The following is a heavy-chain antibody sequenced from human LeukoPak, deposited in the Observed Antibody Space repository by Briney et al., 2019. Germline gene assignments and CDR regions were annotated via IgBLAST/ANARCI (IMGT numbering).Heavy chain of an antibody. Sequence: SETLSLTCTISDDSISNSCYFWAWLRPSPGKGLEWLASINYSGRTYYNPSLNSRLTISVGTAKRQFSLKLSSVTAADTAVYYWARLDPIIAPAALSHWGQGTLVTVSS. CDR1: DDSISNSCYF. CDR3: ARLDPIIAPAALSH. J-gene: IGHJ4*02. V-gene: IGHV4-39*07. CDR2: INYSGRT. D-gene: IGHD6-13*01.